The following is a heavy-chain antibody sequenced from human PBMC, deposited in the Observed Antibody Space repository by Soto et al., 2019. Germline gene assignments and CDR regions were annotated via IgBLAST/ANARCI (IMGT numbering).Heavy chain of an antibody. J-gene: IGHJ6*02. CDR3: ARDPGSIHNYYYYNMDV. CDR1: GFTFSSYV. CDR2: ISYAGSNQ. V-gene: IGHV3-30*04. D-gene: IGHD6-13*01. Sequence: QVQLVESGGGVVQPGRSLRLSCAVSGFTFSSYVMYWVRQAPGKGLELVAVISYAGSNQYYADSVKGRFTISRDNSKSTLYLQMHRLRAEDTAVYYCARDPGSIHNYYYYNMDVWGQGTTVTVSS.